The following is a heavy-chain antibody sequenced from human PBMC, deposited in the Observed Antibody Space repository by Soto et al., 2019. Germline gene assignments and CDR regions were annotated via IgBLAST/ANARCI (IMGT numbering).Heavy chain of an antibody. V-gene: IGHV4-59*01. D-gene: IGHD1-26*01. CDR2: IYYSGST. Sequence: QVQLQESGPGLVKPSETLSLTCTVSGGSISSYYWSWIRQPPGKGLEWIGYIYYSGSTNYNPSLKSRVTISVDTSKNQFSLKLSSVTAADTAVYYGAMRYGSCLDYWGQGTLVTVSS. J-gene: IGHJ4*02. CDR1: GGSISSYY. CDR3: AMRYGSCLDY.